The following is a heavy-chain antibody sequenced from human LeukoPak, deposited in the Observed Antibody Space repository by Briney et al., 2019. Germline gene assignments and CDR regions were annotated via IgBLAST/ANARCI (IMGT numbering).Heavy chain of an antibody. CDR3: ARGSDYFQH. CDR1: GFTVSSNS. V-gene: IGHV3-66*01. Sequence: PEGSLRLSCADSGFTVSSNSMSWVRQAPGKGLEWVSIIYSGGNTFHADSVKARFSISRDESRDTVYLHMNSLRAEDTAVYYCARGSDYFQHWGQGTLVTVSS. CDR2: IYSGGNT. J-gene: IGHJ1*01.